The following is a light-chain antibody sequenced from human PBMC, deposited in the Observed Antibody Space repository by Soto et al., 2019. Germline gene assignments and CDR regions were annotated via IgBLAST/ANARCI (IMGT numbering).Light chain of an antibody. CDR3: SSYTSIIAVV. CDR2: DVT. J-gene: IGLJ2*01. CDR1: SSDIGPYNY. Sequence: QSALTQPASVSGSPGQSITIPCTGTSSDIGPYNYVSWYQQHPGKAPKLLIYDVTNRPSGVSDRFSGSKSGRTASLTISGLQAEDEADYYCSSYTSIIAVVFGGGTKVTVL. V-gene: IGLV2-14*03.